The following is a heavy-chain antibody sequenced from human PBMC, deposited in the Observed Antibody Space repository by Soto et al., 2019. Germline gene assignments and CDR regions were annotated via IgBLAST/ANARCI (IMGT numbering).Heavy chain of an antibody. CDR1: GGSFNGYY. Sequence: SETLSLTCAVYGGSFNGYYWSWIRQSPGKGLEWIGEITHGGTTTYSPSLKSRITMVLDTSKTQFSPKLTSVTAADTAIYYCARGGLFLASLRLVITYFDNWGQGALVTVSS. V-gene: IGHV4-34*01. D-gene: IGHD3-9*01. J-gene: IGHJ4*02. CDR2: ITHGGTT. CDR3: ARGGLFLASLRLVITYFDN.